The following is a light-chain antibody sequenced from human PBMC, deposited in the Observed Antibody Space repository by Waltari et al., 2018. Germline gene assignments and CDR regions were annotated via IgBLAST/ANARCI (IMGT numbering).Light chain of an antibody. J-gene: IGKJ1*01. V-gene: IGKV3-20*01. CDR1: QNVRRDY. CDR3: QHYGSSLWT. Sequence: DSLLTQSPGTLSLTPGDRATLSCRASQNVRRDYLAWSHHKPGQAPRLLIFGASRRAPGIPERFSGTGSGTDFTLTISRLEPEDFALYYWQHYGSSLWTFGQGTKVEIK. CDR2: GAS.